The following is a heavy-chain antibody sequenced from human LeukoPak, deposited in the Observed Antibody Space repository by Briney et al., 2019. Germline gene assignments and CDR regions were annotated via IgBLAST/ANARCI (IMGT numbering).Heavy chain of an antibody. CDR1: GFTFDTYA. Sequence: GGSLRLSCAASGFTFDTYAMNWVRQVPGNGLEWVSAISGSGGSTYYADSVKGRFTISRDNSKNTLYLELDSLRAEDTAVYYCAKDHMRDGYNYGYWYFDLWGRGTLVTVSS. V-gene: IGHV3-23*01. D-gene: IGHD5-24*01. CDR3: AKDHMRDGYNYGYWYFDL. CDR2: ISGSGGST. J-gene: IGHJ2*01.